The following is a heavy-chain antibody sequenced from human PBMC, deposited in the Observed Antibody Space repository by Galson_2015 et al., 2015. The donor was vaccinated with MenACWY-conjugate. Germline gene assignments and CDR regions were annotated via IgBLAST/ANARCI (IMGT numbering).Heavy chain of an antibody. D-gene: IGHD2-15*01. J-gene: IGHJ4*02. CDR3: VKRGGGGSCYTEAYFDY. Sequence: SLRLSCAASGFTFSSYAMHWVRQAPGKGLEYVSAISSNGGSTYYADSVKGRFTISRDNSKNTLYLQMSSLRAEDTAVYYCVKRGGGGSCYTEAYFDYWGQGTLVTVSS. CDR1: GFTFSSYA. CDR2: ISSNGGST. V-gene: IGHV3-64D*06.